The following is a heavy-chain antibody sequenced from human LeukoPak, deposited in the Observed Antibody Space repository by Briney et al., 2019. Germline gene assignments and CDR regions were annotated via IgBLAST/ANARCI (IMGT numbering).Heavy chain of an antibody. J-gene: IGHJ1*01. V-gene: IGHV3-30*18. CDR3: AKDKSVVVVAAEYFQH. Sequence: GGSLRLSCAASGFTLSSYVMHWVRQAPGKGLEWVAVISYDGSNKYYADSVKGRFTISRDNSKNTLYLQMNSLRAEDTAVYYCAKDKSVVVVAAEYFQHWGQGTLVTVSS. CDR1: GFTLSSYV. D-gene: IGHD2-15*01. CDR2: ISYDGSNK.